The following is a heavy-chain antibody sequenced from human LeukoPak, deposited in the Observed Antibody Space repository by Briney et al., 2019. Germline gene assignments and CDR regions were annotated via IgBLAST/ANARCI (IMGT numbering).Heavy chain of an antibody. D-gene: IGHD3-10*01. CDR3: ARDMVRGVGDY. CDR1: GGSISSSSYY. CDR2: IYYSGST. Sequence: PSETLSLTCTVSGGSISSSSYYWGWIRQPPGKGLEWIGSIYYSGSTNYNPSLKSRVTMSVDTSKNQFSLKLSSVTAADTAVYYCARDMVRGVGDYWGQGTLVTVSS. J-gene: IGHJ4*02. V-gene: IGHV4-39*07.